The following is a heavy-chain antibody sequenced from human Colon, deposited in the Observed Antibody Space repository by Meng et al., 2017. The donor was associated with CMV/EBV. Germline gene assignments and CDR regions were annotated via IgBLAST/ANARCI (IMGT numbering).Heavy chain of an antibody. CDR3: AGESGLPNGMDV. Sequence: SLKISCAASGFTVSENYMNWVRQAPGKGLEWVSVIYGGGITYYADSVKGRFTLSRDNSKNTVLLQMNSLRAEDTAVYYCAGESGLPNGMDVWGRGTTVTVSS. CDR2: IYGGGIT. V-gene: IGHV3-53*01. CDR1: GFTVSENY. D-gene: IGHD4-11*01. J-gene: IGHJ6*02.